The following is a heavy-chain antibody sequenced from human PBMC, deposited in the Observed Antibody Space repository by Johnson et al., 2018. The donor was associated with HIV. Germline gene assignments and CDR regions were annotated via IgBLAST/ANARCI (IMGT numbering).Heavy chain of an antibody. CDR1: GFIFSSYS. Sequence: QMQLVESGGGVVQPGRSLGLSCAASGFIFSSYSMHWVRQAPGKGLEWVAVISYDGSNKHYADSVKGRFTISRDNAKNSLYLQMNSLRAEDTAVYYCARDPFTPAGSDAFDIWGQGTMVTVSS. CDR3: ARDPFTPAGSDAFDI. J-gene: IGHJ3*02. D-gene: IGHD2-15*01. V-gene: IGHV3-30-3*01. CDR2: ISYDGSNK.